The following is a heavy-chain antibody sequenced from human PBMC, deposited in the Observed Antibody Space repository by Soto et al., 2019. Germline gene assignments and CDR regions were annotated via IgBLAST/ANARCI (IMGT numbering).Heavy chain of an antibody. V-gene: IGHV4-30-4*01. J-gene: IGHJ5*02. CDR3: ARDKEDILTGPRVFDP. CDR2: IYYSGST. CDR1: GGSISSGDYY. D-gene: IGHD3-9*01. Sequence: SETLSLTCTVSGGSISSGDYYWSWIRQPPGKGLEWIGYIYYSGSTYYNPSLKSRVTISVDTSKNQFSLKLSSVTAADTAVYYCARDKEDILTGPRVFDPWGQGTLVTVSS.